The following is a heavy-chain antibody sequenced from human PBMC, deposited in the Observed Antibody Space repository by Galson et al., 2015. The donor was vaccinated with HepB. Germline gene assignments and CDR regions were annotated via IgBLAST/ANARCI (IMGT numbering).Heavy chain of an antibody. D-gene: IGHD4-17*01. Sequence: SVKVSCKASGYTFTSYYMHWVRQAPGQGLEWMGIINPSGGSTSYAQKFQGRVTMTRDTSTSTVYMELSSLRPEDTAVYYCARVPYDYGDHPWYFDLWGRGTLVTVSS. CDR1: GYTFTSYY. V-gene: IGHV1-46*01. CDR3: ARVPYDYGDHPWYFDL. J-gene: IGHJ2*01. CDR2: INPSGGST.